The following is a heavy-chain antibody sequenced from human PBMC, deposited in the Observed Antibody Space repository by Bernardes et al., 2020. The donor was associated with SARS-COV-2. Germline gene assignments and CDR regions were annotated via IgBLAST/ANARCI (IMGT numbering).Heavy chain of an antibody. D-gene: IGHD6-13*01. CDR3: ARQVRQQLVRHQFDN. Sequence: SEALSLTCTVSGGSISSISSYWGWLLQPPGKGLEWIGSIYYSGSTYYNPSLKSRATISGDTSKNQFSLKLSSVTAADTAVYYCARQVRQQLVRHQFDNWGQGTLVTVSS. CDR2: IYYSGST. J-gene: IGHJ4*02. V-gene: IGHV4-39*01. CDR1: GGSISSISSY.